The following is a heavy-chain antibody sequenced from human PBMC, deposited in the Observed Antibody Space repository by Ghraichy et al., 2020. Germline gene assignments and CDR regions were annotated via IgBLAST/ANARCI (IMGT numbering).Heavy chain of an antibody. CDR3: ARRLRWSPSPFDY. V-gene: IGHV3-48*02. D-gene: IGHD4-23*01. J-gene: IGHJ4*02. CDR2: ISSSSSTI. CDR1: GFTFSSYS. Sequence: SCAASGFTFSSYSMNWVRQAPGKGLEWVSYISSSSSTIYYADSVKGRFTISRDNAKNSLYLQMNSLRDEDTAVYYCARRLRWSPSPFDYWGQGTLVTVSS.